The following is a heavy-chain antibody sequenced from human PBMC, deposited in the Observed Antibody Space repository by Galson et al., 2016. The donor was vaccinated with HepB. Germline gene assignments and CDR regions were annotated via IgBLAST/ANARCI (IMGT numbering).Heavy chain of an antibody. CDR2: IYGGGST. CDR1: GFTVSTNY. V-gene: IGHV3-53*04. CDR3: ARPLPNVRYGMDV. D-gene: IGHD2-15*01. Sequence: SLRLSCAASGFTVSTNYMSWVRQAPGKGLEWVSVIYGGGSTTYADSVKGRFTISRHNSKNTLYLQMNRLRTEGTAVSYCARPLPNVRYGMDVWGQGTTVNVSS. J-gene: IGHJ6*02.